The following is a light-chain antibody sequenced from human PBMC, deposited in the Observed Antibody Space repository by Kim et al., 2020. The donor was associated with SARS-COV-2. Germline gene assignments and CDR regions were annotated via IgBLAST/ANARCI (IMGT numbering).Light chain of an antibody. CDR2: AAS. CDR1: QSISSY. Sequence: DIQMTQSPSSLSASVGDRVTISCRASQSISSYLDWYQQKPGKAPNLLIYAASSLQSGVPSRFSGSGSGTDFTLTIASVQPEDFATYFCQQSYSVPLTFGGGTKVEI. J-gene: IGKJ4*01. CDR3: QQSYSVPLT. V-gene: IGKV1-39*01.